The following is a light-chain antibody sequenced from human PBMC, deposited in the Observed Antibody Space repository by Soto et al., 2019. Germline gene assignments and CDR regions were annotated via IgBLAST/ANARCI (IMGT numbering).Light chain of an antibody. Sequence: EIVLTQSPATLSLSPGERVTLCCRASRSIGRYLAWYQHKPGQAPRLLIYDASNRATGIPARFSGSGSGTDFTLTISSLEPEDFADYDCQQRANWLTFGGGTKVEIK. CDR2: DAS. V-gene: IGKV3-11*01. CDR1: RSIGRY. CDR3: QQRANWLT. J-gene: IGKJ4*01.